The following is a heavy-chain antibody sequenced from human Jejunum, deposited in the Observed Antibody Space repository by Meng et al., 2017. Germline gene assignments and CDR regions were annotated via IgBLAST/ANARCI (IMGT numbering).Heavy chain of an antibody. Sequence: QVPLVQSWAEVKKPGASVKVSCRASGFSVISYAIYWVRQAPGQSLEWMGWITAGNGNTKYSQKFQGRVTITRDTSASTAYMELSSLRFEDTAVYYCARDMPYSSGSFDFWGQGTLVTVSS. CDR2: ITAGNGNT. CDR3: ARDMPYSSGSFDF. V-gene: IGHV1-3*01. J-gene: IGHJ4*02. D-gene: IGHD3-10*01. CDR1: GFSVISYA.